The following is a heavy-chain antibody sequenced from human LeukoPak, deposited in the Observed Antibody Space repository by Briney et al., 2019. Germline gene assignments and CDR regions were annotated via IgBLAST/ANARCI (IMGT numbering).Heavy chain of an antibody. CDR3: AKNAGYSYGLYYFDY. D-gene: IGHD5-18*01. Sequence: GGSLRLSCVDSGFTLRSYVMNWVRQTPGKGLEWVSSISGSGDSTFYADSVKGRFTISRDNSKNTVHLQMDSLRAEDSAVYYCAKNAGYSYGLYYFDYWGQGTLVTVSS. J-gene: IGHJ4*02. CDR2: ISGSGDST. V-gene: IGHV3-23*01. CDR1: GFTLRSYV.